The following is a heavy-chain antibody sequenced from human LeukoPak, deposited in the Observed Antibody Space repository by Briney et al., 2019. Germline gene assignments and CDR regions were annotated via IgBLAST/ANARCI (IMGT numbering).Heavy chain of an antibody. V-gene: IGHV4-34*01. Sequence: SETLSLTGAVYGVSFSGYYWSWLRQPPGKGRVGIGEINHRGSNNYNPSLKSRVTIAVDTPKNQSSPKLRSVTAADTAVYYCASCPPIAAATHNWFNPWGQGTLVPVSS. CDR3: ASCPPIAAATHNWFNP. CDR2: INHRGSN. J-gene: IGHJ5*02. D-gene: IGHD6-13*01. CDR1: GVSFSGYY.